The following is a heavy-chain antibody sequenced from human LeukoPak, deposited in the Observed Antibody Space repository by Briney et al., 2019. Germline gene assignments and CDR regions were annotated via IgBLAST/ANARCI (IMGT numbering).Heavy chain of an antibody. CDR3: ARGNYDSSGYYTYYYYGMDV. V-gene: IGHV4-34*01. CDR1: GGSFSGYY. D-gene: IGHD3-22*01. Sequence: SETLSLTCAVYGGSFSGYYWSWIRQPPGKGLEWSGEINHSGSTNYNPSLKSRVTISVDTSKNQFSLKLSTVTAADTAVYYCARGNYDSSGYYTYYYYGMDVWGQGTTVTVSS. CDR2: INHSGST. J-gene: IGHJ6*02.